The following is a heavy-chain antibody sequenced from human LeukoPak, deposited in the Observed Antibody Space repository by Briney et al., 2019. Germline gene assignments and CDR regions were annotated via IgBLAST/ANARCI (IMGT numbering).Heavy chain of an antibody. CDR3: ARGPLSVFYMDV. J-gene: IGHJ6*03. CDR2: INHSGST. Sequence: SETLSLTCAVYGGSFSGYYWSWIRQPPGKGLEWIGEINHSGSTNYNPSLKSRVTISVDTSKNQFSLKLSSVTAADTAVYYCARGPLSVFYMDVWGKGTTVTVSS. V-gene: IGHV4-34*01. CDR1: GGSFSGYY. D-gene: IGHD5/OR15-5a*01.